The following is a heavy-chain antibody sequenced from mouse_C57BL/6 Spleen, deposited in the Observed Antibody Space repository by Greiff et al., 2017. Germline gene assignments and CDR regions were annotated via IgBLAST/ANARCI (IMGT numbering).Heavy chain of an antibody. J-gene: IGHJ4*01. CDR1: GYSITSGYV. CDR2: KSYSGST. V-gene: IGHV3-1*01. CDR3: ARGGYYAFYAMDD. D-gene: IGHD1-1*02. Sequence: VQLKQSGPGLVKPSQSLSLTCTVSGYSITSGYVCHWIRHFPGNNLEWMGYKSYSGSTNYNKSLKSRISITHDTSKNHSFLKLNSVTTEDTATYCCARGGYYAFYAMDDWGQGTSVTVSS.